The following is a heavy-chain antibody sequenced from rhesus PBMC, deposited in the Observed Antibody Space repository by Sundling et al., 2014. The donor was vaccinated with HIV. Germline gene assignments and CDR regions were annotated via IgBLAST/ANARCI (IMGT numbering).Heavy chain of an antibody. CDR3: ARDFWGGDFDY. CDR1: GFTFSSYG. Sequence: EVQLVETGGGLVQPGGSLKLSCAASGFTFSSYGMSWVRQAPGKGLEWVSAINSGGGSTYYADSVKGRFTISRDNSKNTLSLQMNSLRAEDTAVYYCARDFWGGDFDYWGQGVLVTVSS. J-gene: IGHJ4*01. D-gene: IGHD3-34*01. V-gene: IGHV3S42*01. CDR2: INSGGGST.